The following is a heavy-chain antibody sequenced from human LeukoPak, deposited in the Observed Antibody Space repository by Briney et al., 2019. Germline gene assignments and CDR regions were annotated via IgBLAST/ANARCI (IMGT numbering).Heavy chain of an antibody. Sequence: GGSLRLSCAASGFTFSDYYMSWIRQAPGKGLEWVSYISSSGSTIYYADSVKGRFTISRDNAKNSLYLQMNSLRAEDTAVYYCAREVRSSWYDVDYWGQGTLVTVSS. CDR2: ISSSGSTI. V-gene: IGHV3-11*04. CDR3: AREVRSSWYDVDY. D-gene: IGHD6-13*01. CDR1: GFTFSDYY. J-gene: IGHJ4*02.